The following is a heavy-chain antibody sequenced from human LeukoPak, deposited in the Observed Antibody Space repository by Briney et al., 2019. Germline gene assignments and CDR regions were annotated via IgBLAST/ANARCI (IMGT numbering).Heavy chain of an antibody. D-gene: IGHD3-10*01. CDR3: AREGTGGFDM. CDR1: GFTFDDYG. CDR2: INWNGGST. Sequence: GGSLRLSCAASGFTFDDYGMSWVRQAPGKGLEWVSGINWNGGSTGYADSVKGRFTISRDNAKNSVYLQMTSLSVEDTAIYYCAREGTGGFDMWGQGTMVSVSP. V-gene: IGHV3-20*04. J-gene: IGHJ3*02.